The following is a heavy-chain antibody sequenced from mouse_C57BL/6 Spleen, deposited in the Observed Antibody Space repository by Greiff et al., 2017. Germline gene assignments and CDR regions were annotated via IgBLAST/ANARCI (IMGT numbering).Heavy chain of an antibody. V-gene: IGHV1-82*01. Sequence: QVQLQQSGPELVKPGASVKISCKASGYAFSSSWMNWVKQRPGKGLEWIGRIYPGDGDTNYNGKFTGKATLTADKSSSTAYMQLSSLTSEDSAVYFCARWVTTERGDYFDYWGQGTTLTVSS. D-gene: IGHD2-2*01. CDR2: IYPGDGDT. CDR3: ARWVTTERGDYFDY. CDR1: GYAFSSSW. J-gene: IGHJ2*01.